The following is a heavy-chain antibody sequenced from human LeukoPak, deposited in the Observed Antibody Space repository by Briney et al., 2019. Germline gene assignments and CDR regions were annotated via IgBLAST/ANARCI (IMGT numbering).Heavy chain of an antibody. J-gene: IGHJ3*02. CDR3: ARADSSGYRGGGAFDI. CDR2: IYYSGST. CDR1: GGSISSSSYY. D-gene: IGHD3-22*01. V-gene: IGHV4-39*07. Sequence: SETLSLTCTVSGGSISSSSYYWGWIRQPPGKGLEWIGSIYYSGSTYYNPSLESRVTISVDTSKNQFSLKLSSVTAADTAVYYCARADSSGYRGGGAFDIWGQGTMVTVSS.